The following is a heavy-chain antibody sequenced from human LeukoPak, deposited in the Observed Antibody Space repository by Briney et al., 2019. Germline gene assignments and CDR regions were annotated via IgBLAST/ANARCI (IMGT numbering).Heavy chain of an antibody. CDR2: ISGSGGST. CDR1: GFTFSSYS. Sequence: GGSLRLSCAASGFTFSSYSMSWVRQAPGKGLEWVSAISGSGGSTYYADSVKGRFTISRDNSKNTLYLQMNSLRAEDTAVYYCAKDRRWLQSHFDYWGQGTLVTVSS. J-gene: IGHJ4*02. CDR3: AKDRRWLQSHFDY. V-gene: IGHV3-23*01. D-gene: IGHD5-24*01.